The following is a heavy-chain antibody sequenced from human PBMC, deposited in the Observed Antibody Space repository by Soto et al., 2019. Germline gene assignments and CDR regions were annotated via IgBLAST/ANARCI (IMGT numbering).Heavy chain of an antibody. CDR1: GGSFSGYY. J-gene: IGHJ5*02. Sequence: PSETLSLTCVVYGGSFSGYYWSWIRQSPGKGLEWIGGINHRGSTNYNPSLESRVTISVDTSKNQFSLKLPSVTVADTAMYYCARDGFCTSTTCRVGNWFDPWGQGTLVTVS. V-gene: IGHV4-34*01. CDR2: INHRGST. D-gene: IGHD2-2*01. CDR3: ARDGFCTSTTCRVGNWFDP.